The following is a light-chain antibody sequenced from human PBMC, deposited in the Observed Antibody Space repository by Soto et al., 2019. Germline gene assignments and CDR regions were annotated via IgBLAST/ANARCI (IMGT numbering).Light chain of an antibody. J-gene: IGKJ4*02. Sequence: EIVMTQSPATLSVSPGETSTLSCGASQSLTSYLAWYQQKPDQAPRLLIYGISTRATDIPARFSGSGSGTEFTLTISSLQSEDFAVYYCQQYNNWPLTFGGGTK. CDR1: QSLTSY. CDR2: GIS. CDR3: QQYNNWPLT. V-gene: IGKV3-15*01.